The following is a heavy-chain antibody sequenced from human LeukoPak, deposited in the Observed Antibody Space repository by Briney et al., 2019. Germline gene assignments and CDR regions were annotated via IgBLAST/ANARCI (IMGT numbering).Heavy chain of an antibody. CDR2: IYYSGST. CDR1: GGSISSYY. J-gene: IGHJ4*02. V-gene: IGHV4-59*01. D-gene: IGHD6-13*01. Sequence: SETLSLTCTVSGGSISSYYWSWIRQPPGKGLEWIGYIYYSGSTNYSPSLKSRVTISVDTSKNQFSLKLSSVTAADTAVYYCASSRKIAAATDYWGQGTLVTVSS. CDR3: ASSRKIAAATDY.